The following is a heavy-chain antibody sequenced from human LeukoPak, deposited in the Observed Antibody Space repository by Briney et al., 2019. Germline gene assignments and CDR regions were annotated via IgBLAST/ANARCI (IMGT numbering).Heavy chain of an antibody. CDR3: ARGGLGYCSSTSCYENYYYGMDA. CDR2: IIPIFGTA. D-gene: IGHD2-2*01. Sequence: ASVKVSCKASGGTFSSYAISWVRQAPGQGLEWMGGIIPIFGTANYAQKFQGRLTITADESTSTAYMELSSLRSEDTAVYYCARGGLGYCSSTSCYENYYYGMDAWGKGTTVTVSS. CDR1: GGTFSSYA. J-gene: IGHJ6*04. V-gene: IGHV1-69*13.